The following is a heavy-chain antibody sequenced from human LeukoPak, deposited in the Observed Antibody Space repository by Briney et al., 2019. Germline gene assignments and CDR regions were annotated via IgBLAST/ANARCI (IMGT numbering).Heavy chain of an antibody. D-gene: IGHD6-13*01. CDR3: AKGSIAAHDAKTTLDY. CDR2: ISYDGSNK. CDR1: GFTFSSYA. V-gene: IGHV3-30-3*01. J-gene: IGHJ4*02. Sequence: PGRSLRLSCAASGFTFSSYAMHWVRQAPGKGLEWVAVISYDGSNKFHADSVKGRFTISRDNSKNTLYVQMNSLRVEDTAVYYCAKGSIAAHDAKTTLDYWGQGTLVTVSS.